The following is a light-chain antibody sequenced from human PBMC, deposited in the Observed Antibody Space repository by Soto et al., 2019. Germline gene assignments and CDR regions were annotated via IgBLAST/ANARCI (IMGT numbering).Light chain of an antibody. CDR1: SSDVGGYNL. CDR2: EGN. Sequence: QSALTQPASVSGSPGQSITISCTGSSSDVGGYNLVSWYQQHPGKAPKLMIYEGNKRPSGVSNRFSGSKSGNTASLTISGLQAEDEADYYCCSYVGSSTLVFGGGTKLTVL. CDR3: CSYVGSSTLV. V-gene: IGLV2-23*01. J-gene: IGLJ2*01.